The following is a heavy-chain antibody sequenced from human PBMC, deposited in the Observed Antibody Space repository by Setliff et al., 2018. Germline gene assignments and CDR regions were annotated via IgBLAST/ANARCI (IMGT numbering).Heavy chain of an antibody. J-gene: IGHJ5*02. CDR3: VRALLWSGEGRFDP. Sequence: KASETLSLTCTVSGGSLSADYYWSWIRQPAGKGLEWIGHVHPDGSTNYNPSLYSRLIISVDTSKNQFSLKLTSVTAADTAVYYCVRALLWSGEGRFDPWGQGTLVTV. CDR2: VHPDGST. CDR1: GGSLSADYY. V-gene: IGHV4-61*09. D-gene: IGHD2-8*02.